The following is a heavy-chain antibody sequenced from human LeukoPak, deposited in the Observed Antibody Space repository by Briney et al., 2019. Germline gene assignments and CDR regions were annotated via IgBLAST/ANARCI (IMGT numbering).Heavy chain of an antibody. V-gene: IGHV3-21*01. CDR1: GFTFSSYS. CDR3: ARDPGDIVVVPAANAHY. Sequence: GGSLRLSCAASGFTFSSYSMNWVRQAPGKGLEWVSSTSSSSSYIYYADSVKGRFTISRDNAKNSLYLQMNSLRAEDTAVYYCARDPGDIVVVPAANAHYWGQGTLVTVSS. CDR2: TSSSSSYI. J-gene: IGHJ4*02. D-gene: IGHD2-2*01.